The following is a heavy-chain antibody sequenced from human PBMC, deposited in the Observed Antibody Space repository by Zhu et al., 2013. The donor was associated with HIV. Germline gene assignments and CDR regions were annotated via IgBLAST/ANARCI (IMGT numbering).Heavy chain of an antibody. V-gene: IGHV1-69*01. J-gene: IGHJ4*02. CDR1: GGTFSDLA. D-gene: IGHD2-21*01. CDR3: VFHPRGGGDEES. CDR2: IIPMFGPG. Sequence: QVQLVQSGAEVKEPGSSVKVSCKVSGGTFSDLAISWVRQTPGQGLEWLGGIIPMFGPGKIAQKFQGRVSITADESTSTANMELSSLKSGDTAVYYCVFHPRGGGDEESWGQGTLVT.